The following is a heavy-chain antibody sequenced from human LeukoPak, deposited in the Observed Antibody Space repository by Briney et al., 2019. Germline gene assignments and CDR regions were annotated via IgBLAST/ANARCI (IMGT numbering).Heavy chain of an antibody. CDR1: GFTFSSYA. Sequence: GGSLRLSCAASGFTFSSYAMSWVRQAPGKGLEWVSAISGSGGNTYYADSVKGRFTISRDNSKNTLYLQMNSLRAEDTAVYYCARRFEEIVVVPAAISYYYYMDVWGKGTTVTVSS. D-gene: IGHD2-2*01. CDR3: ARRFEEIVVVPAAISYYYYMDV. CDR2: ISGSGGNT. J-gene: IGHJ6*03. V-gene: IGHV3-23*01.